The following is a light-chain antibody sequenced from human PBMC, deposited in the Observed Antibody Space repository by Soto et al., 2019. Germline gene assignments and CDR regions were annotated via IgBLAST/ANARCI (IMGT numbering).Light chain of an antibody. CDR1: HSVSSSY. CDR2: GAF. CDR3: QQCGSSPPYT. J-gene: IGKJ2*01. Sequence: EIVLTQSPGTLSLSPGERATLSCRASHSVSSSYLAWYQQKPGQAPRLLIYGAFSRATGIPDRFSGSGSGTDFTLTISRLEPEDIAVYYCQQCGSSPPYTFGQGTKLEIK. V-gene: IGKV3-20*01.